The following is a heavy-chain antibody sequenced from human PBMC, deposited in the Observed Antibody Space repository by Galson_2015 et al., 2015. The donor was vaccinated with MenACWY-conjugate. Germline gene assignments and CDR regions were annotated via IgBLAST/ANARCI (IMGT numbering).Heavy chain of an antibody. Sequence: ETLSLTCTVSGGSISGYYWSWIRQPPGKGLEWIGHIYYSGNSNYNPSLKSRVTISVDTSKNQFSLKLSSVTAADAAVYYCARVGDYSLKDWGQGTLVTVSS. CDR2: IYYSGNS. V-gene: IGHV4-59*01. CDR3: ARVGDYSLKD. CDR1: GGSISGYY. J-gene: IGHJ4*02. D-gene: IGHD4-17*01.